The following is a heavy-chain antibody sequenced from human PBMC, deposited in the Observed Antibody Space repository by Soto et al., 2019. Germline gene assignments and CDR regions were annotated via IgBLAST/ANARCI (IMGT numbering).Heavy chain of an antibody. D-gene: IGHD6-19*01. V-gene: IGHV3-48*01. Sequence: PGGSLRLSCAASGFTFSSYSMNWVRQAPGKGLEWVSYISSSSSTIYYADSVKGRFTISRDNAKNSLYLQMSSLRAEDTAVYYCARSPSSGWYFFDSWGQGTLVTVSS. CDR3: ARSPSSGWYFFDS. CDR1: GFTFSSYS. CDR2: ISSSSSTI. J-gene: IGHJ4*02.